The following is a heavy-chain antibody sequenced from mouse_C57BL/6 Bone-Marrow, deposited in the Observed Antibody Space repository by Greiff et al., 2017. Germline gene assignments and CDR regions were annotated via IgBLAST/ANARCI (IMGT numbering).Heavy chain of an antibody. D-gene: IGHD2-3*01. CDR3: ARQRWFDY. CDR1: GFTFSSYG. Sequence: EVLLVESGGDLVKPGASLKLSCAASGFTFSSYGMSWVRQTPDKRLEWVAIISRGGSYTYYPDSVKRRFTISRDNATNTLYLQMSSLKSEDAAIYYCARQRWFDYWGQGTTLTVSS. CDR2: ISRGGSYT. V-gene: IGHV5-6*01. J-gene: IGHJ2*01.